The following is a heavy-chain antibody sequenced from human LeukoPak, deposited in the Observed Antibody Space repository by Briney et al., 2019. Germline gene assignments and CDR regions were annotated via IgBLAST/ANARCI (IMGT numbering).Heavy chain of an antibody. CDR1: GFNFSSYD. CDR3: AKDQGGSSFDY. J-gene: IGHJ4*02. D-gene: IGHD6-6*01. Sequence: GGSLRLSCAASGFNFSSYDMHWVRQAPGKGLEWVAFIRYDGSNKYYADSVKGRFTISRDNSKNTPYMQTNSLRAEDTAVYYCAKDQGGSSFDYWGQGTLVTVSS. CDR2: IRYDGSNK. V-gene: IGHV3-30*02.